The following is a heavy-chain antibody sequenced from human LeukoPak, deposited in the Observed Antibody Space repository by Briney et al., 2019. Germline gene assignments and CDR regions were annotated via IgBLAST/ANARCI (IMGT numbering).Heavy chain of an antibody. J-gene: IGHJ6*03. D-gene: IGHD1-14*01. CDR2: IYHSGST. Sequence: SETLSLTCTVSGYSISSGYYWGWIRQPPGKGLEWIGSIYHSGSTNYNPSLKSRVTISVDTSKNQFSLKLSSVTAADTAVYYCARLGRRYPYYYYYYMDVWGKGTTVTVSS. V-gene: IGHV4-38-2*02. CDR1: GYSISSGYY. CDR3: ARLGRRYPYYYYYYMDV.